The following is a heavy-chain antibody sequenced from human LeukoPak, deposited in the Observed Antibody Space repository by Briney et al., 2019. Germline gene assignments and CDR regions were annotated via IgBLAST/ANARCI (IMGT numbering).Heavy chain of an antibody. Sequence: SGTLSLTCGVSGGSIITTNWWSWVRQPPGKGLEWIGEVHLNGATNYNPSLESRVSMSIDKSKNQLSLRLSSVTAADTATYYCTRESGAFSPFGFWGQGTLVTVSS. D-gene: IGHD1-26*01. CDR1: GGSIITTNW. CDR2: VHLNGAT. J-gene: IGHJ4*02. V-gene: IGHV4-4*02. CDR3: TRESGAFSPFGF.